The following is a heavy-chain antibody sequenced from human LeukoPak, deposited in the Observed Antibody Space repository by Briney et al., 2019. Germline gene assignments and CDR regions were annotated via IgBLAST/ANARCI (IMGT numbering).Heavy chain of an antibody. Sequence: PGRSLRLSCAASGFTFSSYGMHWVRQAPGKGLEWVAVKSYDRSNKYYAASVKGRFTISRDNSRNTLYPQMNSLSPEDTAVYYCAKDTRGKYYGSGSYYNVPDYWGQGTLVTVSS. V-gene: IGHV3-30*18. CDR2: KSYDRSNK. J-gene: IGHJ4*02. D-gene: IGHD3-10*01. CDR1: GFTFSSYG. CDR3: AKDTRGKYYGSGSYYNVPDY.